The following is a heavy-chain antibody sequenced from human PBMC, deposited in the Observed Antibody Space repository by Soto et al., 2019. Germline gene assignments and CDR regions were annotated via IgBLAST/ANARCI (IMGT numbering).Heavy chain of an antibody. D-gene: IGHD3-10*01. CDR2: ISYSGGT. CDR3: AGSMSRGIIFDY. V-gene: IGHV4-59*01. CDR1: GGSISNYS. J-gene: IGHJ4*02. Sequence: SETLSLTCTVSGGSISNYSWNWIRQPPGQGLEWLGGISYSGGTNDNPSLRSRVTISVDTSNNQVAPRLSSVTAADTAVYFCAGSMSRGIIFDYWGQGSQVTVSS.